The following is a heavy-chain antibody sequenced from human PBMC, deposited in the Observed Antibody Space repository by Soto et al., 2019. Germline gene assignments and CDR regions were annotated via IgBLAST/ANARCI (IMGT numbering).Heavy chain of an antibody. V-gene: IGHV1-3*01. CDR1: GYTFTSYA. D-gene: IGHD2-21*02. CDR2: INAGNGNT. J-gene: IGHJ6*02. CDR3: ARKYCGGDCYSYYYGMDG. Sequence: ASVKVSCKASGYTFTSYAMHWVRQAPGQRLEWMGWINAGNGNTKYSQKFQGRVTITRDTSASTAYMELSSLRSEDTAVYYCARKYCGGDCYSYYYGMDGWGQVTTVTVSS.